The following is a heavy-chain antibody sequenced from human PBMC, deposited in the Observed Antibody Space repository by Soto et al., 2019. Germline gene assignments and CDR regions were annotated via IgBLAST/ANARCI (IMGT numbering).Heavy chain of an antibody. V-gene: IGHV3-23*01. CDR2: ISGSGGST. J-gene: IGHJ2*01. D-gene: IGHD2-15*01. CDR3: FYQAEDGIRDVCSVSAFLLNRSSDL. Sequence: KGLEWVSAISGSGGSTYYADSVKGRFTISRDNSKNTLYLQMNSMRAEDTAVYFFFYQAEDGIRDVCSVSAFLLNRSSDL.